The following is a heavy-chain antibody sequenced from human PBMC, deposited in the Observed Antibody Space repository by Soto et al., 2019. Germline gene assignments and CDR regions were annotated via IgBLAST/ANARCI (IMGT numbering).Heavy chain of an antibody. CDR3: ARDYCSGGRCYFHP. CDR2: INPRGGST. CDR1: GYTFTSYN. D-gene: IGHD2-15*01. Sequence: QVQLVQSGAEVKKPGASVKVSCKASGYTFTSYNLHWVRQAPGQGLEWMGIINPRGGSTTYAQKFQCRVTMTSDTSTSTVYMELTSLRSEDTAMFFCARDYCSGGRCYFHPWGQGTLVTVSS. J-gene: IGHJ5*02. V-gene: IGHV1-46*01.